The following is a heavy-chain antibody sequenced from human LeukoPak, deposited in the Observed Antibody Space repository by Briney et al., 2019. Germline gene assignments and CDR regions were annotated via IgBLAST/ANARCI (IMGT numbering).Heavy chain of an antibody. Sequence: GGSLRLSCAASRFTVSRNYMSWVRQAPGKGLEWVSAISGSGGSTYYADSVKGRFTISRDNSKNTLYLQMNSLRAEDTAVYYCANGDSSGYYWSFDYWGQGTLVTVSS. CDR1: RFTVSRNY. V-gene: IGHV3-23*01. CDR3: ANGDSSGYYWSFDY. CDR2: ISGSGGST. D-gene: IGHD3-22*01. J-gene: IGHJ4*02.